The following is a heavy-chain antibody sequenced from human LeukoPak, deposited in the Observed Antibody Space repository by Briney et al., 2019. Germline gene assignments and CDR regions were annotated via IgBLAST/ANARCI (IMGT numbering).Heavy chain of an antibody. CDR3: ASSGWYRGY. D-gene: IGHD6-19*01. V-gene: IGHV4-34*01. CDR1: GGSFSGYY. Sequence: SETLSLTCAVYGGSFSGYYWSWIRQPPGKELEWIGEINHSGSTTYNPSLKSRVTISVDTSKNQFSLKLNSVTAADTAVYYCASSGWYRGYWGQGTLVIVSS. CDR2: INHSGST. J-gene: IGHJ4*02.